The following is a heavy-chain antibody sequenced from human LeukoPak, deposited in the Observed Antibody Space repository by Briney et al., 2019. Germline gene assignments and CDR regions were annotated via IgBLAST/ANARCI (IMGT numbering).Heavy chain of an antibody. CDR1: GYTFTSYA. J-gene: IGHJ4*02. CDR2: INAGNGNT. CDR3: ARGHYGSGSYDY. D-gene: IGHD3-10*01. V-gene: IGHV1-3*01. Sequence: GAAVKVSCKASGYTFTSYAMHWVRQAPGQRLEWMGWINAGNGNTKYSQKFQGRVTITRDTSASTAYMELSSLRSEDTAVYYCARGHYGSGSYDYWGQGTLVTVSS.